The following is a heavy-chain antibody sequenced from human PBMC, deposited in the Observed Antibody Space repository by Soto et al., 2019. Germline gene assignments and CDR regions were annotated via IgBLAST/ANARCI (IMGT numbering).Heavy chain of an antibody. D-gene: IGHD2-2*03. CDR2: IWYDGSNK. CDR1: GFTFSSYG. CDR3: ARDLDIVVVPAAVRGMDV. J-gene: IGHJ6*02. V-gene: IGHV3-33*01. Sequence: GGSLRLSCAASGFTFSSYGMHWVRQAPGKGLEWVAVIWYDGSNKYYADSVKGRFTISRDNSKNTLYLQMNSLRAEDTAVYYCARDLDIVVVPAAVRGMDVWGQGTTVTVSS.